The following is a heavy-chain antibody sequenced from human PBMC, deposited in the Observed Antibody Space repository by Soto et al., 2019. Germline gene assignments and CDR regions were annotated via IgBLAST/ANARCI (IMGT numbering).Heavy chain of an antibody. V-gene: IGHV3-23*01. D-gene: IGHD6-13*01. CDR3: AKDLRRVPAAGIDY. Sequence: EVQLLESGGNLEQPGGSLRLSCAASGSSFSTYAMNWVRQAPGKGLEWVALISGSGGSTYYADSVKGRFTISRDNSKDTVYLQMNILRAEDTAVYYCAKDLRRVPAAGIDYWGQGTLVTVSS. CDR1: GSSFSTYA. J-gene: IGHJ4*02. CDR2: ISGSGGST.